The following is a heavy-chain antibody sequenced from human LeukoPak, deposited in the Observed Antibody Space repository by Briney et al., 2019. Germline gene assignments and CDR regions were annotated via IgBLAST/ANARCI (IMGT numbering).Heavy chain of an antibody. Sequence: PSETLSLTCTVSGDSLNTYYWTWIRQTPGKELEWIGFVASSGTSNYNPALKRRGSIFIATSKNQFSLALTSVTPADTAVYYCARVVRGVVTSNWFDPWGQGTLVSVSS. CDR2: VASSGTS. CDR3: ARVVRGVVTSNWFDP. J-gene: IGHJ5*02. V-gene: IGHV4-59*01. D-gene: IGHD2-21*02. CDR1: GDSLNTYY.